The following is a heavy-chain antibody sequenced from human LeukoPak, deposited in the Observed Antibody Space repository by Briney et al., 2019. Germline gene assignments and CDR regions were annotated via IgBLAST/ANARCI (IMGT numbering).Heavy chain of an antibody. J-gene: IGHJ6*02. CDR2: IYYTGNT. Sequence: SETLSLTYTVSGGSISSYYWSWIRQPPGKGLEWIGYIYYTGNTNYNPSLKSRVTISIDTSKNQISLKLSSVTAADTAVYYCARHCSGDNCYFYGMDVWGQGTTVTVSS. V-gene: IGHV4-59*08. CDR1: GGSISSYY. CDR3: ARHCSGDNCYFYGMDV. D-gene: IGHD2-15*01.